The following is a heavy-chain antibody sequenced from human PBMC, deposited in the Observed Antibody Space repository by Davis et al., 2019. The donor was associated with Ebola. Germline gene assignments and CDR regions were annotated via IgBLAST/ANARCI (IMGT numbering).Heavy chain of an antibody. J-gene: IGHJ4*02. D-gene: IGHD3-16*01. CDR3: ARARMITFGGVTDY. Sequence: ASVKVSCKASGYTFSNFGISWVRQAPGQGLEWMGWISGYNGNTNYAQKFQGRVTMTTDTSTSTAYMELRSLRSDDTAVYYCARARMITFGGVTDYWGQGTLVTVSS. CDR1: GYTFSNFG. CDR2: ISGYNGNT. V-gene: IGHV1-18*04.